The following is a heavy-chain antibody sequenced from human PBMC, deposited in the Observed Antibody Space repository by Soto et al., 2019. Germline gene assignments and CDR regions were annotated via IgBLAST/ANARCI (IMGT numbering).Heavy chain of an antibody. V-gene: IGHV4-30-4*08. CDR3: ARATTVTSSFFYYGLDV. D-gene: IGHD4-17*01. Sequence: SETLSLTCSVSGGSISNDDYYWTGIRQPPGKGLEWIGHIYYNGNTYYNPSLKSRLTMSLDTSQNQFSLHLTSVIAADSASYFCARATTVTSSFFYYGLDVWGQGTTVTVSS. CDR1: GGSISNDDYY. J-gene: IGHJ6*02. CDR2: IYYNGNT.